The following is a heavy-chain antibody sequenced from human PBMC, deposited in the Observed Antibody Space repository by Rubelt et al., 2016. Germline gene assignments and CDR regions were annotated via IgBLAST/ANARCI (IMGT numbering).Heavy chain of an antibody. CDR1: GYTFTSYA. CDR3: ARVIWGSGWSNNWFDP. Sequence: QVQLVQSGAEVKKPGASVKVSCKASGYTFTSYAMHWVRQAPGQRLAWMGWINAGNGNTKYSQKFQGRVSITRDPSSSTAYMELSSLGSEDTAVYYCARVIWGSGWSNNWFDPWGQGTLVTVSS. D-gene: IGHD6-19*01. J-gene: IGHJ5*02. CDR2: INAGNGNT. V-gene: IGHV1-3*01.